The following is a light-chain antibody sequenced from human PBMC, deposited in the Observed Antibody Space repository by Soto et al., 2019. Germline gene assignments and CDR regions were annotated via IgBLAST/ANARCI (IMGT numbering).Light chain of an antibody. CDR1: SSNIGLND. Sequence: QSVLTQPPSASGTPGQTVTISCSGSSSNIGLNDVHWYRQLSGTAPQILIYYTNQQATGGPDRFSGSTSATSASLVINGLQYEDDADYHCAAWDASGNGPVFGGGTKLTVL. CDR2: YTN. J-gene: IGLJ2*01. CDR3: AAWDASGNGPV. V-gene: IGLV1-44*01.